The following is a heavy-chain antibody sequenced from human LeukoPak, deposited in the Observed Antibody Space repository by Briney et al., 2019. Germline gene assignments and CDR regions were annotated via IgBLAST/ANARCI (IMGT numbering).Heavy chain of an antibody. J-gene: IGHJ1*01. V-gene: IGHV4-61*02. Sequence: SQTLSLTCSVSGDSISSSTYYWNWIRQPAGKGLEWIGRVYPSGYANYNSSLESRVTISVDTSKNQFSLKTTSVTAADTAVYFCARFPTFYDSNHIQYWGQGTLVTVSS. CDR2: VYPSGYA. D-gene: IGHD2/OR15-2a*01. CDR1: GDSISSSTYY. CDR3: ARFPTFYDSNHIQY.